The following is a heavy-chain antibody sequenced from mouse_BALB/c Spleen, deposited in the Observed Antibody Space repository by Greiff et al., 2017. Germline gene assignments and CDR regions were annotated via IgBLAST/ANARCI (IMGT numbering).Heavy chain of an antibody. CDR3: ARYDYDWYFDV. J-gene: IGHJ1*01. Sequence: DVKLVESGAELVKPGASVKLSCTASCFNIKDTYMHWVKQRPEQGLEWIGRIDPANGNTKYDPKFQGKATITADTSSNTAYLQLSSLTSEDTAVYYCARYDYDWYFDVWGAGTTVTVSS. V-gene: IGHV14-3*02. CDR2: IDPANGNT. CDR1: CFNIKDTY. D-gene: IGHD2-4*01.